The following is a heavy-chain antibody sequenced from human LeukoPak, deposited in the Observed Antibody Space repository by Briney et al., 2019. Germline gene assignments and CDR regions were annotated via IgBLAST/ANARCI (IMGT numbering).Heavy chain of an antibody. CDR3: AKPPTPYYYDTTGTAGSAFDI. CDR2: ISGSGGDT. CDR1: AFTFSSYA. J-gene: IGHJ3*02. D-gene: IGHD3-22*01. Sequence: GGSLRLSCAASAFTFSSYAMSWVRQAPGKGLEWVSAISGSGGDTYHADSVKGRFTISRDNSKNTLYLRMDSLRAEDTAVYYCAKPPTPYYYDTTGTAGSAFDIWGQGTMVTVSS. V-gene: IGHV3-23*01.